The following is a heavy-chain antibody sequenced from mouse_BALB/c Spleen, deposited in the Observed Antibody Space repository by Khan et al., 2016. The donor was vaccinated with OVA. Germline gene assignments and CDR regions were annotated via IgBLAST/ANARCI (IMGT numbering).Heavy chain of an antibody. D-gene: IGHD2-14*01. CDR3: ARRTTGYAMDD. V-gene: IGHV1-4*01. Sequence: QVQLKESGAELARPGASVKMSCMASGYTFTSYTIHWVQQRPGQGLEWIGYINPRSGYTNYNQKFKDKATLTADKSSSTAYMQLSSLTSEDSAVYYCARRTTGYAMDDWGQGTSVTVSS. CDR2: INPRSGYT. CDR1: GYTFTSYT. J-gene: IGHJ4*01.